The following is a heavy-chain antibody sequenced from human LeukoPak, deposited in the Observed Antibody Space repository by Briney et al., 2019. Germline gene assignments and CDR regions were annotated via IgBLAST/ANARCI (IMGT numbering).Heavy chain of an antibody. CDR1: GFTFSSYA. V-gene: IGHV3-23*01. D-gene: IGHD6-13*01. J-gene: IGHJ3*02. CDR2: ISGSGGST. Sequence: PGGFLRLSCAASGFTFSSYAVSWVRQAPGKGLEWVSAISGSGGSTYYADSVKGRFTISRDNSKNTLYLQMNILRAEDTAVYYCAKYDDLAAARKGAFDIWGQGTMVTVSS. CDR3: AKYDDLAAARKGAFDI.